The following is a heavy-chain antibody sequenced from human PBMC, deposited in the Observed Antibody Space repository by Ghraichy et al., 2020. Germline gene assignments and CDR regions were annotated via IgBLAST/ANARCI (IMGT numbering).Heavy chain of an antibody. J-gene: IGHJ4*02. V-gene: IGHV3-30*02. D-gene: IGHD6-19*01. CDR2: IRYDGSNK. Sequence: LSLTCAASGFTFSSYGMHWVRQAPGKGLEWVAFIRYDGSNKYYADSVKGRFTISRDNSKNTLYLQMNSLRAEDTAVYYCAKDRGSSGWYSLDYWGQGTLVTVSS. CDR3: AKDRGSSGWYSLDY. CDR1: GFTFSSYG.